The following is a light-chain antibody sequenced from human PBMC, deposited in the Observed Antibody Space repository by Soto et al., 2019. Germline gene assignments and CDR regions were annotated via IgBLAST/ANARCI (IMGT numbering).Light chain of an antibody. V-gene: IGKV3-20*01. CDR3: QQYGRSPPYT. Sequence: EIVLTQSPGTLSLSPGERATLSCRASQSVDNNFLAWYQQKPGQAPRLLIYGASSRATGIPDRLSGSGSGTDFTLTISRLEPEDFAVYYCQQYGRSPPYTFGQGTKLEIK. J-gene: IGKJ2*01. CDR2: GAS. CDR1: QSVDNNF.